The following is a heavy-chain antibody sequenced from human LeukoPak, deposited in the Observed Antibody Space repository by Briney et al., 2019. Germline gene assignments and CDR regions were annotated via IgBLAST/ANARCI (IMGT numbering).Heavy chain of an antibody. CDR3: TRRGAVAGTLDY. V-gene: IGHV3-30*02. J-gene: IGHJ4*02. D-gene: IGHD6-19*01. Sequence: PGGSLRLSCAASGFTFSSYGMHWVRQAPGKGLEWVAFIQYDGSNKYYADSVKGRFTISRDNSKNTLCLQMNSLRVEDSAVYYCTRRGAVAGTLDYWGQGTLVTVSS. CDR2: IQYDGSNK. CDR1: GFTFSSYG.